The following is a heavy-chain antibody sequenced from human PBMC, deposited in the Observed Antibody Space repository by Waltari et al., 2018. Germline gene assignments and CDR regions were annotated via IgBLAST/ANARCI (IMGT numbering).Heavy chain of an antibody. V-gene: IGHV3-7*01. D-gene: IGHD6-19*01. CDR2: IKQDGSEI. CDR1: GFTLGTYW. CDR3: AREEWLVRFDY. Sequence: EVQLVESGGGLVQPGGSLRLSCAASGFTLGTYWMSWVRQAPGKGLEWVANIKQDGSEIYYVDSVKGRFTISRDNAKNSLFLQMNSLRAEDTAVYYCAREEWLVRFDYWGQGTLVTVSS. J-gene: IGHJ4*02.